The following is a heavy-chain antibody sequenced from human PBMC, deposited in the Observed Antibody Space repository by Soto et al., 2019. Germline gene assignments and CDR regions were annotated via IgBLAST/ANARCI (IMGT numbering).Heavy chain of an antibody. CDR3: ARELGAVAGGGHFDS. V-gene: IGHV4-59*01. D-gene: IGHD6-19*01. CDR1: GGSISSYY. J-gene: IGHJ4*02. CDR2: IYYSGST. Sequence: QVKLQESGPGLVKPSETLSLTCTVSGGSISSYYWSWIRQPPGNGLEWIGYIYYSGSTNYNPSLTTRVTKTVDTSKFRFSLKLSSVTAAETAVYYCARELGAVAGGGHFDSWGQGTLVTVSS.